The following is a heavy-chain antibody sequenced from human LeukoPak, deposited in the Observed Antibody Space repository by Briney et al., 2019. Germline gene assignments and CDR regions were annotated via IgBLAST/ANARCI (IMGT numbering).Heavy chain of an antibody. J-gene: IGHJ4*02. CDR2: IYHSGST. CDR1: GGSISSGGYS. Sequence: TSQTLSLTCAVSGGSISSGGYSWSWIRQPPGKGLEWIGYIYHSGSTYYNPSLKSRVTISVDRSKNQFSLKLSSVTAADTAVYYCARARGHPGRSFDYWGQGTLVTVSS. V-gene: IGHV4-30-2*01. CDR3: ARARGHPGRSFDY.